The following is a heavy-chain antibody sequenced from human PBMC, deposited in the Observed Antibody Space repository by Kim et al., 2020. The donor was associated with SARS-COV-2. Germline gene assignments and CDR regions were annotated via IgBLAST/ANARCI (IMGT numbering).Heavy chain of an antibody. CDR1: GVSISTNYHY. J-gene: IGHJ4*02. CDR2: VYNSGTT. CDR3: ACNVGSTPDYYFDY. D-gene: IGHD1-26*01. V-gene: IGHV4-39*07. Sequence: SETLSLTCSVSGVSISTNYHYWGWVRQPPGKGLEWIGSVYNSGTTDYNPSLKSRVTISGDTSKNQFSLNMRSVTAADTAVYYCACNVGSTPDYYFDYWGRGALVTVSS.